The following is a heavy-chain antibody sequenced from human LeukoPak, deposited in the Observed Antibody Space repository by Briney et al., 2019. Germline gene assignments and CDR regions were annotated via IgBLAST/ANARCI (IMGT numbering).Heavy chain of an antibody. J-gene: IGHJ3*02. V-gene: IGHV3-21*01. Sequence: GGSLRLSCAASGFTFSSYSMNWVRQAPGKGLEWVSSISSSSSYIYYADSVKGRFTISRDNAKNSLYLQMNSLRAEDTAVYYCARDLKSGSVAFDIWGQGTMVTVSS. CDR3: ARDLKSGSVAFDI. CDR2: ISSSSSYI. CDR1: GFTFSSYS. D-gene: IGHD3-10*01.